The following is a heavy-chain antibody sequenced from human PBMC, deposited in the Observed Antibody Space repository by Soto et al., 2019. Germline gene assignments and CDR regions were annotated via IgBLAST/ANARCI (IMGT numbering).Heavy chain of an antibody. Sequence: QLQLQESGSGLVKPSHTLSLTGTVSGGSISNAAYSWSWIRQPPGKSLEWIGYIYPSGMPFYNPSLRSRVTIAIDRSNDQFSLNLKSVTAADTAVDYCARERGGYGLFDSWGQGTLVTVSS. V-gene: IGHV4-30-2*01. D-gene: IGHD5-18*01. CDR3: ARERGGYGLFDS. CDR1: GGSISNAAYS. J-gene: IGHJ4*02. CDR2: IYPSGMP.